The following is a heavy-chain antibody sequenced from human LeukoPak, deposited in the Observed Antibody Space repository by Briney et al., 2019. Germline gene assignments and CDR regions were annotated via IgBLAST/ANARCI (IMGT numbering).Heavy chain of an antibody. V-gene: IGHV3-21*04. CDR3: AKGKFNYYYYMDV. CDR1: GFTFSSYS. Sequence: GGSLRLSCAASGFTFSSYSMNWVRQAPGKGLEWVSSISSSSSYIYYADSVKGRFTISRDNAKNSLYLQMNSLRAEDTAVYYCAKGKFNYYYYMDVWGKGTTVTVSS. J-gene: IGHJ6*03. CDR2: ISSSSSYI.